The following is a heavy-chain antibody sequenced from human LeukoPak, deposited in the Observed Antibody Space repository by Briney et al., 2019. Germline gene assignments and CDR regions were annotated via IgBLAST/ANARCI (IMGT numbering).Heavy chain of an antibody. CDR1: GGSISSGDYY. V-gene: IGHV4-30-4*01. CDR2: IYYSGST. J-gene: IGHJ3*02. Sequence: SETLSLTCTVSGGSISSGDYYWSWIRQPPGRGLEWIGYIYYSGSTYYNPSLKSRVTISVDTSKNQFSLKLSSAAAADTAVYFCARDLPYYYDSSGYSSPQAFDIWGQGTMVTVSS. CDR3: ARDLPYYYDSSGYSSPQAFDI. D-gene: IGHD3-22*01.